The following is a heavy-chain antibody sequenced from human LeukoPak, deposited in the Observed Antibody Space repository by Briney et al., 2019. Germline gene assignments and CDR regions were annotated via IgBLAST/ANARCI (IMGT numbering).Heavy chain of an antibody. J-gene: IGHJ3*02. CDR3: ARESHQYSSDAFDI. V-gene: IGHV4-4*02. D-gene: IGHD5-18*01. Sequence: PSGTLSLTCAISGGSIISSNWWSWVRQPPGKGPEWIGEIYHSGSTNYSPSLKSRVAISVDKSKNQFSLNLTSVTATDTAMYYCARESHQYSSDAFDIWGQGTMVTVSS. CDR1: GGSIISSNW. CDR2: IYHSGST.